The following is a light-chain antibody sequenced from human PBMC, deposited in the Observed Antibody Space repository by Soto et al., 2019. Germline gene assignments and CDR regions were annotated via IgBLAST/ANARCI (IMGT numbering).Light chain of an antibody. J-gene: IGLJ1*01. Sequence: QSALTQPASVSGSPGQSITISCTGTSSDVGGYNYVSWYQLHPGKAPKLMIYDVSNRPSGVSNRFSGSKSGSTASLTISGLQAEDEAEYFCSSYTSSSTLYVFGTGTKLTVL. CDR1: SSDVGGYNY. CDR3: SSYTSSSTLYV. CDR2: DVS. V-gene: IGLV2-14*03.